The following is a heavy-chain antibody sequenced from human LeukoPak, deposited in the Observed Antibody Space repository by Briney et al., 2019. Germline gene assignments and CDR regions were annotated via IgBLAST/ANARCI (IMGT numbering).Heavy chain of an antibody. CDR1: GFTFSSYA. V-gene: IGHV3-23*01. CDR3: AKDHDYVWGSYHDHYYFDY. Sequence: GGSLRLSCAASGFTFSSYAMSWVRQAPGKGLEWVSAISGSGGSTYYADSVKGRFTISRDNSKNTLYLQMNSLRAEDTALYYCAKDHDYVWGSYHDHYYFDYWGQGTLVTVSS. J-gene: IGHJ4*02. CDR2: ISGSGGST. D-gene: IGHD3-16*02.